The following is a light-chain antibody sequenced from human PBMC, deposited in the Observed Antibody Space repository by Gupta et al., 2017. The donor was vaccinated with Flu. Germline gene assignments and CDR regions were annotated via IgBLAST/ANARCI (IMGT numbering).Light chain of an antibody. CDR1: QNIERY. CDR2: DVS. CDR3: QQHNDWWPYT. J-gene: IGKJ5*01. V-gene: IGKV3-11*01. Sequence: EILLTQSPATLSLSPGERATLSCRASQNIERYLAWYQQKPGQVPRLLIYDVSARDTGVPARFGGSGYGKDLTLTITSRVQEDFGTYYCQQHNDWWPYTFGQGTQVDIK.